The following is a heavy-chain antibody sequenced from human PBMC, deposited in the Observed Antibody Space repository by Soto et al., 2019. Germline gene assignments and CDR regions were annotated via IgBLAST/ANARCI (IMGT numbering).Heavy chain of an antibody. CDR1: GFTFSSYA. J-gene: IGHJ6*02. CDR2: ISGSGGST. CDR3: AKNPQGPYCHVMDV. Sequence: XVSLSLSFAASGFTFSSYAMSGVRQAPGKGLEWVSAISGSGGSTYYADSVKGRFTISRDNSKNTLYLQMNSLRAEDTAVYYCAKNPQGPYCHVMDVWGQGTTVTVSS. V-gene: IGHV3-23*01.